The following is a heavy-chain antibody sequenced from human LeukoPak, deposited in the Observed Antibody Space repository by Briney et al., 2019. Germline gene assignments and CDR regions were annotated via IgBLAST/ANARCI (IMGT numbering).Heavy chain of an antibody. CDR3: ARSFLLLWFGELSGYFDY. Sequence: GASVKVSCKASGYTFTGYYMHWVRQAPGQGLEWMGWINPNSGGTNYAQKFQGRVTMTRDTSISTAYMELSRLRSDDTAVYYCARSFLLLWFGELSGYFDYWGQGTLVTVSS. D-gene: IGHD3-10*01. V-gene: IGHV1-2*02. CDR2: INPNSGGT. J-gene: IGHJ4*02. CDR1: GYTFTGYY.